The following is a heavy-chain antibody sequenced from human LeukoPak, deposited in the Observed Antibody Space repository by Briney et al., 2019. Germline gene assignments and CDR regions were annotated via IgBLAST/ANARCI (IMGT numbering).Heavy chain of an antibody. D-gene: IGHD5-12*01. CDR3: TRDRGWVRFDY. Sequence: GGSLRLSCTASGFTFGDHTINWVRQAPGKGLEWVGFVRSEANGETTEYAVSVKGRFTSSRDDPKNIAYLQMSSLKTEDTAVYYCTRDRGWVRFDYWGQGTLVTVSS. J-gene: IGHJ4*02. V-gene: IGHV3-49*04. CDR2: VRSEANGETT. CDR1: GFTFGDHT.